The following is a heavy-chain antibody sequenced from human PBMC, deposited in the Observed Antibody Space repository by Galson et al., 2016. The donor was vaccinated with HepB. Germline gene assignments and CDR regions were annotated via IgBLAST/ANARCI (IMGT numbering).Heavy chain of an antibody. V-gene: IGHV1-8*01. CDR1: GYTFTSYD. Sequence: SVKVSCKASGYTFTSYDINWVRQATGQGLEWMGWMNPNSGNTGYAQKFQGRVTMTRNTSISTAYMELSSLRSEDTAVYYCARMEYCGSTSCYRHGMDVWGKGTTVTVSS. D-gene: IGHD2-2*02. J-gene: IGHJ6*04. CDR2: MNPNSGNT. CDR3: ARMEYCGSTSCYRHGMDV.